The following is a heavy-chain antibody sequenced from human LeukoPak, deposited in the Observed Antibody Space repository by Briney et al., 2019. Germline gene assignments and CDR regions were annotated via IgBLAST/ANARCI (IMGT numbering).Heavy chain of an antibody. J-gene: IGHJ6*02. CDR2: IYYSGST. Sequence: PSETLSLTCSVSGGSISSYYWSWIRQPPGKGLEWIGYIYYSGSTNYNPSLKSRVTISVDTSKNQFSLKLSSVTAADTAVYYCARAKARWRDYYYAMDVWGQGTTVTVSS. CDR3: ARAKARWRDYYYAMDV. V-gene: IGHV4-59*01. CDR1: GGSISSYY. D-gene: IGHD2-15*01.